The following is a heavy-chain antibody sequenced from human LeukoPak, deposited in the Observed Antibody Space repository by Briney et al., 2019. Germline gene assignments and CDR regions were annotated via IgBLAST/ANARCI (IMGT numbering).Heavy chain of an antibody. CDR3: ARDGVEMATYYYYAMDV. D-gene: IGHD5-24*01. Sequence: ASVKVSCKASGFTFTSYGFNWVRQAPGQGLEWMGWISAYSGNTNLAQKFQGRVTMTTDTSTRTVYMELRSLRSDDTAVYYCARDGVEMATYYYYAMDVWGQGTTVTVSS. V-gene: IGHV1-18*04. J-gene: IGHJ6*02. CDR1: GFTFTSYG. CDR2: ISAYSGNT.